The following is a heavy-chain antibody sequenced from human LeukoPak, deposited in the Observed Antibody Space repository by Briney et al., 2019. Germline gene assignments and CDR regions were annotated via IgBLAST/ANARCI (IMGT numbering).Heavy chain of an antibody. V-gene: IGHV4-59*01. J-gene: IGHJ4*02. D-gene: IGHD6-13*01. CDR1: GXSISSYY. CDR3: ARAHSSSWYMDY. CDR2: MYYSGST. Sequence: SETLSLTCTVAGXSISSYYWSWIRQPPGKGLESIGYMYYSGSTNYNPSLKSRVTISLDTSNNQFSLKLTSVTAADTAVYYCARAHSSSWYMDYWGQGTLVTVSS.